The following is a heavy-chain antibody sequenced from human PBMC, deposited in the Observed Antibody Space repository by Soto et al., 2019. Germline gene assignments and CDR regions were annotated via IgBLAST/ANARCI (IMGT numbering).Heavy chain of an antibody. J-gene: IGHJ5*02. D-gene: IGHD3-22*01. CDR1: GGSISSGGYS. CDR2: IYHSGST. CDR3: ARGRGTYYYDSSGYYP. V-gene: IGHV4-30-2*01. Sequence: SETLSLTCAVSGGSISSGGYSWSWIRQPPGKGLEWIGYIYHSGSTYYNPSLKSRVTISVDRSKNQFSLKLSSVTAADTAVYYCARGRGTYYYDSSGYYPWGQGTLVTVSS.